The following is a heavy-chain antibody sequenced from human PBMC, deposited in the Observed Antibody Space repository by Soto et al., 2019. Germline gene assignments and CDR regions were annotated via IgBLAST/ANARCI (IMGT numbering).Heavy chain of an antibody. CDR3: AKDPYSSSSYNWFDP. V-gene: IGHV3-23*01. CDR2: ISGSGGST. CDR1: SYA. D-gene: IGHD6-6*01. Sequence: SYAMSWVRQAPGKGLEWVSAISGSGGSTYYADSVKGRFTISRDNSKNTLYLQMNSLRAEDTAVYYCAKDPYSSSSYNWFDPWGQGTLVTVSS. J-gene: IGHJ5*02.